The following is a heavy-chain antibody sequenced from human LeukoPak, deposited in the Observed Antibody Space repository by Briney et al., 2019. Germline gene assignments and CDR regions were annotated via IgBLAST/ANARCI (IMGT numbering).Heavy chain of an antibody. V-gene: IGHV3-23*01. CDR2: ISGSGGST. CDR3: AKDLVLWFGELLPSGFDY. D-gene: IGHD3-10*01. CDR1: GFTFSSYA. Sequence: AGGSLRLSCAASGFTFSSYAMSWVRQAPGKGLEWVSAISGSGGSTYYADSVKGRFTISRDNSKNTLYLQMNSLRAEDTAVYYCAKDLVLWFGELLPSGFDYWGQGTLVTVSS. J-gene: IGHJ4*02.